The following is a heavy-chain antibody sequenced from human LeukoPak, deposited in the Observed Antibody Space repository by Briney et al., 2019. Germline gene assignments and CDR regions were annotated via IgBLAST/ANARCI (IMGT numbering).Heavy chain of an antibody. CDR1: GGSISSYY. V-gene: IGHV4-34*01. J-gene: IGHJ5*02. CDR3: ARGLTYWQQLANWRGDWLDP. CDR2: INHSGST. D-gene: IGHD6-13*01. Sequence: SETLSLTCTVCGGSISSYYWSLIRQPPGKGLEWIGEINHSGSTNYNPSLKSRVTISVDTSKNQFSLKLSSVTAADTAVYYCARGLTYWQQLANWRGDWLDPWGQGTLVTVSS.